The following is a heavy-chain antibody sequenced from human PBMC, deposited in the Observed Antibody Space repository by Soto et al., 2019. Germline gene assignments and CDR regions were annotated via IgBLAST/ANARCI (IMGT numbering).Heavy chain of an antibody. V-gene: IGHV4-34*01. J-gene: IGHJ4*02. D-gene: IGHD6-19*01. CDR2: INHSGST. Sequence: SETLSLTCAVYGGSFSGYYWSWIRQPPGKGLEWIGEINHSGSTNYNPSPKSRVTISVDTSKNQFSLKLSSVTAADTAVYYCARGAAVAGTPPRYFDYWGQGTLVTVSS. CDR3: ARGAAVAGTPPRYFDY. CDR1: GGSFSGYY.